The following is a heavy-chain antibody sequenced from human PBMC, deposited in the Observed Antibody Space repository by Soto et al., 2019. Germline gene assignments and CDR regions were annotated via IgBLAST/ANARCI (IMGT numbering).Heavy chain of an antibody. CDR1: GFTVSSKY. J-gene: IGHJ6*04. Sequence: GGSLRLSCAASGFTVSSKYMSWVRQAPGKGLEWVSLIQSGGTTYYADSVKGRFTISRDTSENTLHLQMDSLRAEDTAVYYCARDDVLCDGGRCYGVPLDVWGKGITVTVSS. CDR3: ARDDVLCDGGRCYGVPLDV. CDR2: IQSGGTT. D-gene: IGHD2-15*01. V-gene: IGHV3-66*01.